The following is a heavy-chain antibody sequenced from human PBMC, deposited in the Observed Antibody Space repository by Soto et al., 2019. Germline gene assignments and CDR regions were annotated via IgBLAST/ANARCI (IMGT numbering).Heavy chain of an antibody. J-gene: IGHJ5*02. CDR1: AGTFSSYA. V-gene: IGHV1-69*13. Sequence: GASVKVSCKASAGTFSSYAITWVRQAPGQGLEWMGGIIPFFGTTNYAPKFQGRVTITADESTSTAYMELSSLISEDTAVHYCARDPSYDSSGYYQGSWFDPWGQGTLVTVSS. CDR2: IIPFFGTT. CDR3: ARDPSYDSSGYYQGSWFDP. D-gene: IGHD3-22*01.